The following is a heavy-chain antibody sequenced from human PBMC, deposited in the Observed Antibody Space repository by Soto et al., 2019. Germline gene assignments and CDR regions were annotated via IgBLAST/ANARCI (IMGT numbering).Heavy chain of an antibody. CDR3: ARGDSSGWPVDY. D-gene: IGHD6-19*01. CDR2: IYYSGST. V-gene: IGHV4-59*01. Sequence: PSETLSLTCTVSGGSISSYYWSWIRQPPGKGLEWIGYIYYSGSTNYNPSLKSRVTISVDTSKNQFSLKLSSVTAADTAVYYCARGDSSGWPVDYWGQGTLVTVCS. CDR1: GGSISSYY. J-gene: IGHJ4*02.